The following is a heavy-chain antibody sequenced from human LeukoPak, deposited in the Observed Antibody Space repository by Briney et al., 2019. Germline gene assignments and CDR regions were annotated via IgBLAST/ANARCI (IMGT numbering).Heavy chain of an antibody. Sequence: PSETLSLTCTVSGGSISIGDYYWSWIRQPPGKGLEWIGYIYYSGSTYYNPSLKSRVTISVDTSKNQFSLKLSSVTAADTAVYYCARGVERFLEWLSFYYFDYWGQGTLVTVSS. V-gene: IGHV4-30-4*01. J-gene: IGHJ4*02. CDR1: GGSISIGDYY. D-gene: IGHD3-3*01. CDR3: ARGVERFLEWLSFYYFDY. CDR2: IYYSGST.